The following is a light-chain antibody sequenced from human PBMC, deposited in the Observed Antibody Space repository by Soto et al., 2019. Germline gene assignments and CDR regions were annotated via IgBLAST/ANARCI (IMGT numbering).Light chain of an antibody. CDR3: QLSGSWT. Sequence: EVVMTQSPATLSVSPGERATLSCRASQGINRNLAWYHHKPGQAPRLLISGASGRATGIPDRFSGSGSGTDFTLTISRLEPEDSAVYYCQLSGSWTFGQGTKVDIK. CDR2: GAS. J-gene: IGKJ1*01. CDR1: QGINRN. V-gene: IGKV3-20*01.